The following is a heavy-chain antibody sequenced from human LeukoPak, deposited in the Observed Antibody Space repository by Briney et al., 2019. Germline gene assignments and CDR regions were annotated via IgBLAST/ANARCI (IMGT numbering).Heavy chain of an antibody. CDR3: ARGSGENYYYYYYMDV. CDR2: IYYSGST. Sequence: SETLSLTCTVSGGSISSYYWSWIRQPPGKGLEWIGYIYYSGSTNYNPSLKSRVTISVDTSKNQFSLKLSSVTAADTAVYYCARGSGENYYYYYYMDVWGKGTRSPSP. J-gene: IGHJ6*03. CDR1: GGSISSYY. D-gene: IGHD7-27*01. V-gene: IGHV4-59*01.